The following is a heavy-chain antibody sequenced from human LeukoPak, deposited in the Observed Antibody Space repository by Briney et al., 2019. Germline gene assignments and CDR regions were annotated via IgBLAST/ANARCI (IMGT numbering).Heavy chain of an antibody. CDR2: ISAYNGNT. CDR1: GYTFTSYG. V-gene: IGHV1-18*01. Sequence: ASVTVSCTASGYTFTSYGISWVRQAPGQGLEWMGWISAYNGNTNYAQKLQGRVTMTTDTSTSTAYMELRSLRSDDTAVYYCARDLRPIVVVVAATPDPYYWGQGTLVTVSS. D-gene: IGHD2-15*01. CDR3: ARDLRPIVVVVAATPDPYY. J-gene: IGHJ4*02.